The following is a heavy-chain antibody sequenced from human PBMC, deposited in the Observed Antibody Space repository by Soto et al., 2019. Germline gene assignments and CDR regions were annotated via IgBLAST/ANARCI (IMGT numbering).Heavy chain of an antibody. V-gene: IGHV3-73*02. CDR3: SMSRVGYNPIDY. J-gene: IGHJ4*02. CDR1: GFTFSESA. Sequence: EVQMVESGGGLVQPGGSLTLSCAASGFTFSESAIHWVRQASGKGLEWVGHIRSKANNYATAYAASVKGRFTISRDDSKNTASLQMSSLKTEDTAVYYCSMSRVGYNPIDYWGQGTLVTVSS. D-gene: IGHD5-12*01. CDR2: IRSKANNYAT.